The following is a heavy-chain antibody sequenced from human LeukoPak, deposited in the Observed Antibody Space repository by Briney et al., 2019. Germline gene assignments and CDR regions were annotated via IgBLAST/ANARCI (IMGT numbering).Heavy chain of an antibody. CDR1: GFTFSSYW. CDR2: VNSDGSST. V-gene: IGHV3-74*01. D-gene: IGHD5-12*01. J-gene: IGHJ4*02. Sequence: GGSLRLSCAASGFTFSSYWMHWVRQAPGKGLVWVSRVNSDGSSTSYADSVKGRFTISRDNAKNTLYLQMNSLRAEDTAVYYCARDHPDIVATIPPYWGQGTLVTVSS. CDR3: ARDHPDIVATIPPY.